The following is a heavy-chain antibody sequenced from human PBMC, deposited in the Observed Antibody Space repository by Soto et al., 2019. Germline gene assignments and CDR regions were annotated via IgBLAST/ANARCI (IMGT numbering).Heavy chain of an antibody. CDR2: ISAYNGNT. D-gene: IGHD5-12*01. CDR3: ARDLRYSGYDSHYYYYGMDV. J-gene: IGHJ6*02. CDR1: GYTFTSYG. V-gene: IGHV1-18*04. Sequence: GASVEVSCKASGYTFTSYGISWVRQAPGQGLEWMGWISAYNGNTNYAQKLQGRVTMTTDTSTSTAYMELRSLRSDDTAVYYCARDLRYSGYDSHYYYYGMDVWGQGTTVTVSS.